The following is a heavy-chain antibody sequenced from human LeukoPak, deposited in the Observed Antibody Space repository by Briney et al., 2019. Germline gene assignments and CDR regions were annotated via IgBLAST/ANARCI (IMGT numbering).Heavy chain of an antibody. CDR3: TTGTYLELDGWFDP. J-gene: IGHJ5*02. D-gene: IGHD1-1*01. V-gene: IGHV3-15*01. CDR2: IKSKTDGGTT. CDR1: GFTFSNAW. Sequence: KPGGSLTLSCAASGFTFSNAWMSWVRQAPGKGLEWVGRIKSKTDGGTTDHAAPVKGRFTISRDDSKNTLYLQMNSLKTEDTAVYYCTTGTYLELDGWFDPWGQGTLVTVSS.